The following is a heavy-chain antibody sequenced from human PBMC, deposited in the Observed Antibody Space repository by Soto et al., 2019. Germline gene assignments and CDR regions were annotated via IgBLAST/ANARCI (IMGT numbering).Heavy chain of an antibody. D-gene: IGHD6-13*01. Sequence: VGSLRLSCAASGFTFSSYAMSWVRQAPGKGLEWVSAISGSGGSTYYADSVKGRFTISRDNSKNTLYLQMNSLRAEDTAVYYCAKGLTGYSSSWYFDYWGQGTLVTVSS. V-gene: IGHV3-23*01. CDR1: GFTFSSYA. J-gene: IGHJ4*02. CDR2: ISGSGGST. CDR3: AKGLTGYSSSWYFDY.